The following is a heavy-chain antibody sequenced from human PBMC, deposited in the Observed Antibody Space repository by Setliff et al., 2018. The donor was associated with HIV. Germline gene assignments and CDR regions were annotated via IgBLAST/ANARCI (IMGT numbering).Heavy chain of an antibody. J-gene: IGHJ4*02. CDR2: ISAYSGNT. CDR1: GYTFTSYG. CDR3: ARPALGIGGGSRFDN. D-gene: IGHD3-10*01. Sequence: ASVKVSCKASGYTFTSYGISWVRQAPGQGLEWMGWISAYSGNTNYAQKFQGRVTMTTDTSTSTAYMEVRGLRSDDTAVYYCARPALGIGGGSRFDNWGQGTRVTVSS. V-gene: IGHV1-18*01.